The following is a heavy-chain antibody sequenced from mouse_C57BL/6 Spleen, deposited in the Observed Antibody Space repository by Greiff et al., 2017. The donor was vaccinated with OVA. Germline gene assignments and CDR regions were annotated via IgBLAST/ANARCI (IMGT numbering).Heavy chain of an antibody. CDR1: GYSITSGYY. Sequence: DVKLVESGPGLVKPSQSLSLTCSVTGYSITSGYYWNWIRQFPGNKLEWMGYISYDGSNNYNPSLKNRISITRDTSKNQFFLKLNSVTTEDTATYYCARDGYDEGFAYWGQGTLVTVSA. CDR2: ISYDGSN. J-gene: IGHJ3*01. D-gene: IGHD2-2*01. CDR3: ARDGYDEGFAY. V-gene: IGHV3-6*01.